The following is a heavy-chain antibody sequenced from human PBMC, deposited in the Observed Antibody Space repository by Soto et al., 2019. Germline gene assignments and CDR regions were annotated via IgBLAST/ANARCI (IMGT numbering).Heavy chain of an antibody. CDR2: IYYTGRS. J-gene: IGHJ6*02. V-gene: IGHV4-39*01. CDR3: ASSAGHPGDFFYYNGMDV. CDR1: GDSISRSSYY. D-gene: IGHD3-10*01. Sequence: PSETLSLTCTASGDSISRSSYYWGWIRQSPGKGPEWIGSIYYTGRSHYNPSLKSRVTISVDASTNQFSLQLSSVTATDTAVYYCASSAGHPGDFFYYNGMDVWGQGTTVTVSS.